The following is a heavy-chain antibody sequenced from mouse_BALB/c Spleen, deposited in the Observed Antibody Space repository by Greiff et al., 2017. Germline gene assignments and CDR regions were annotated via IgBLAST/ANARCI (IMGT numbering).Heavy chain of an antibody. D-gene: IGHD2-14*01. CDR3: ARGGYFRYFDV. CDR2: ISYDGSN. V-gene: IGHV3-6*02. J-gene: IGHJ1*01. CDR1: GYSITSGYS. Sequence: EVKLMESGPGLVKPSQSLSLTCSVTGYSITSGYSWNWIRQFPGNKLEWMGYISYDGSNNYNPSLKNRISITRDTSKNQFFLKLNSVTTEDTATYYCARGGYFRYFDVWGAGTTVTVSS.